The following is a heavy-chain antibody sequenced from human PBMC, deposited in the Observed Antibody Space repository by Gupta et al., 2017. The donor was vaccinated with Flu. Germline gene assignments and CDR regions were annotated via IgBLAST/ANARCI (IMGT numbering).Heavy chain of an antibody. Sequence: QVQLVQSGAEVKKPGSSVKVSCKASGGTFSSYAISWVRQAPGQGLEWMGGIIPIFGTANDAQKFQGRVTITADKSTSTAYMELSSLRSEDTAVYYCARDKKRIAARRPYYYYYYGMDVWGQGTTVTVSS. J-gene: IGHJ6*02. D-gene: IGHD6-6*01. CDR1: GGTFSSYA. CDR2: IIPIFGTA. CDR3: ARDKKRIAARRPYYYYYYGMDV. V-gene: IGHV1-69*06.